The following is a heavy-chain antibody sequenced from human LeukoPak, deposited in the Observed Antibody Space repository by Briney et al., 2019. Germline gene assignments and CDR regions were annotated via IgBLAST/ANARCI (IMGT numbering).Heavy chain of an antibody. D-gene: IGHD1-1*01. CDR2: IYYSGST. V-gene: IGHV4-59*01. Sequence: PSETLSLTCIVSGGSITNYYWGRIRQPPGKGLEWIGYIYYSGSTNYSPSLKSRVTISVDMSKNQFSLKLSSVTAADTAVYYCVKVGTGTVDYWGQGTLVTVSA. CDR3: VKVGTGTVDY. CDR1: GGSITNYY. J-gene: IGHJ4*02.